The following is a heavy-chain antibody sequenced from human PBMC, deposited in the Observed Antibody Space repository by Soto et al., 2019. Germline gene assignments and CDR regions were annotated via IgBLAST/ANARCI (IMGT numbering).Heavy chain of an antibody. CDR2: VNPDNGDT. V-gene: IGHV1-2*02. CDR1: GYTFTGNY. Sequence: QVHLVQSGAEVKKPGASVKVSCKASGYTFTGNYIHWVRQAPGQGLEWMGWVNPDNGDTASAQKFQGRVTMTSDTSVTTAYMELSRLTSDDTAVYYCARDPRPPAGWLGFWEYGMDVWGQGSTVIVS. D-gene: IGHD3-3*01. CDR3: ARDPRPPAGWLGFWEYGMDV. J-gene: IGHJ6*02.